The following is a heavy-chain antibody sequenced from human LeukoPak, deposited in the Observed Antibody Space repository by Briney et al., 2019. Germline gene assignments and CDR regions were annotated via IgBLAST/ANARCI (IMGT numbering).Heavy chain of an antibody. CDR2: IYHSGST. Sequence: SETLSFTGTVSGYSISSGYYWGWIRQPPGKGLEWIVSIYHSGSTYYNPSLKSRVTISVDTSKTQFSLKLSSVTAADAAVYYWARYIVGAANFDYWGQGTLVTVSS. CDR3: ARYIVGAANFDY. D-gene: IGHD1-26*01. CDR1: GYSISSGYY. J-gene: IGHJ4*02. V-gene: IGHV4-38-2*02.